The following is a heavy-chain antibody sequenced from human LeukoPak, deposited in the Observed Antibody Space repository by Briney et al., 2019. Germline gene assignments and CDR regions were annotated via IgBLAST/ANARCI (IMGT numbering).Heavy chain of an antibody. CDR2: INAGNGNT. J-gene: IGHJ4*02. V-gene: IGHV1-3*01. CDR3: ARDSGGVDSGLDY. Sequence: ASVKVSCKASGYTFTSYAMHWVRQAPGQRLEWMGWINAGNGNTKYSQKFQGRVTITADESTSTAYMELSSLRSEDTAAYYCARDSGGVDSGLDYWGQGTLVTVSS. CDR1: GYTFTSYA. D-gene: IGHD3-10*01.